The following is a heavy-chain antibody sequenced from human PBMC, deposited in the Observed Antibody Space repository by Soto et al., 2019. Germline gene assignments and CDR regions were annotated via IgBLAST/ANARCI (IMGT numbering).Heavy chain of an antibody. CDR1: GGSFRTYS. CDR2: IIPIVDTV. CDR3: ARDFGRAAAQKLNLFDP. Sequence: QVQLVQSGTEVKKPGSSVKVSCKPSGGSFRTYSISWVRQAPGQRLEWMGRIIPIVDTVKYAQKFQDRVTITADKSMSTAYMELSSLRSEDTVVYYCARDFGRAAAQKLNLFDPWGQGTLVIVSP. D-gene: IGHD6-13*01. V-gene: IGHV1-69*08. J-gene: IGHJ5*02.